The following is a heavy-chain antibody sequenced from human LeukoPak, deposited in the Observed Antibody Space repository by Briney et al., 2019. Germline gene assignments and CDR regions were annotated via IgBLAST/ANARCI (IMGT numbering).Heavy chain of an antibody. CDR1: GFTFSSYG. V-gene: IGHV3-30*18. CDR2: ISYDGSNK. CDR3: ANNLRYSGSYFWYYYYGMDV. D-gene: IGHD1-26*01. J-gene: IGHJ6*02. Sequence: PGGSLRLSCAASGFTFSSYGMHWVRQAPGKGLEWVAVISYDGSNKYYADSVKGRFTISRDNSKNTLYLQMNSLRAEDTAVYYCANNLRYSGSYFWYYYYGMDVWGQGTTVTVSS.